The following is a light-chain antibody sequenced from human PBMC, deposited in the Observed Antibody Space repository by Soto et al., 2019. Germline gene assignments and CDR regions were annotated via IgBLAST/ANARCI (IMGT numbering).Light chain of an antibody. CDR3: LLYYGGQLGV. J-gene: IGLJ2*01. Sequence: QAVVTQEPSLTVSPGGTVTLTCATSTGAVTSGYYPNWLQQKPGQAPRALIYSTNNKYSWTPARFSGSLRGGKAALTLSGVQPEDEADYYCLLYYGGQLGVFGGGTKLTVL. CDR2: STN. V-gene: IGLV7-43*01. CDR1: TGAVTSGYY.